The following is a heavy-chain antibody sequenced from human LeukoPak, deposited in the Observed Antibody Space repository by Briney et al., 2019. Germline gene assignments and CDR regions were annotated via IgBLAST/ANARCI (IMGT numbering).Heavy chain of an antibody. D-gene: IGHD3-10*01. Sequence: GRSLRLSCAASGFTFSSYGMHWVRQAPGKGVEWVAVIWYDGSNKYYADSVKGRFTISRDNSKNTLYLQMNSLRAEDTAVYYCAKDRGAYYYGSGSYSDYWGQGTLVTVSS. CDR2: IWYDGSNK. CDR3: AKDRGAYYYGSGSYSDY. V-gene: IGHV3-33*06. CDR1: GFTFSSYG. J-gene: IGHJ4*02.